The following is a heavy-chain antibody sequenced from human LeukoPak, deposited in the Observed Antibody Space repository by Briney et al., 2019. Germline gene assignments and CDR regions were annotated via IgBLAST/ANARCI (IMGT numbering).Heavy chain of an antibody. J-gene: IGHJ6*02. CDR1: GFTFSSYG. D-gene: IGHD1-26*01. V-gene: IGHV3-33*01. Sequence: GRSLRLSCAASGFTFSSYGMHWVRQAPGKGLEWVAVIWYDGSNKYYADSVKGRFTISRDNSKNTLYLQMNSLRAEDTAVYYCAREGGELLDYYYYYGMDVWGQGTTVTVSS. CDR3: AREGGELLDYYYYYGMDV. CDR2: IWYDGSNK.